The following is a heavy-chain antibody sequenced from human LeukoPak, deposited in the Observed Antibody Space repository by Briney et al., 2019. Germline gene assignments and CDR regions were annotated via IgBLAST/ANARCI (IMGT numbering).Heavy chain of an antibody. CDR1: GFTFSSYS. D-gene: IGHD3-10*01. V-gene: IGHV3-21*01. J-gene: IGHJ4*02. CDR2: ISSSSSYI. CDR3: ARVGGVLLWFGELAEFDY. Sequence: PGGSLRLSCAASGFTFSSYSMNWVRQAPGKGLEWVSSISSSSSYIYYADSVKGRFTISRDNAKNSLYLQMNSLRAEDTAVYYCARVGGVLLWFGELAEFDYWGQGTLVTVSS.